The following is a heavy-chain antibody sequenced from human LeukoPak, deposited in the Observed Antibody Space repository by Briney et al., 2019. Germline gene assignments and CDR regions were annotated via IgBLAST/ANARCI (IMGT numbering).Heavy chain of an antibody. J-gene: IGHJ5*02. D-gene: IGHD1-26*01. CDR1: GYLFTNYY. Sequence: ASVKVSCKTSGYLFTNYYLHWVRQAPGQGLEWLGLINPSGSSTLYAQKFQGRVTMTRDMSTTTDYMELSSLRSEDTAVYYCARDNSVGDVAWWFDPWGQGTLVTVSS. CDR3: ARDNSVGDVAWWFDP. CDR2: INPSGSST. V-gene: IGHV1-46*01.